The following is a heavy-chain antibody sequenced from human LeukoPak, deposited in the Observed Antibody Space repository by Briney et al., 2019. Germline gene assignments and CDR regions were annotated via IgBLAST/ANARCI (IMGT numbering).Heavy chain of an antibody. J-gene: IGHJ6*02. CDR2: INHSGST. Sequence: PSETLSLTCAVYGGSFSGYYWSWIRQPPGKGLEWIGEINHSGSTNYNPSLKSRVTISVDTSKNQFSLKLSSVTAADTAVYYCARGGRAARLYYYYGMDVWGQGTTVTVSS. V-gene: IGHV4-34*01. CDR3: ARGGRAARLYYYYGMDV. CDR1: GGSFSGYY. D-gene: IGHD6-6*01.